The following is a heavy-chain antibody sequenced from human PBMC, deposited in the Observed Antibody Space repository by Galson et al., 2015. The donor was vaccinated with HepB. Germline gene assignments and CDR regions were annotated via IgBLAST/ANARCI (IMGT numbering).Heavy chain of an antibody. J-gene: IGHJ3*02. CDR1: GYTFTSYG. V-gene: IGHV1-18*04. Sequence: SVKVSCKASGYTFTSYGISWVRQAPGQGLEWMGWISAYNGNTNYAQKLQGRVTMTTDTSTSTAYMELRSLRSDDTAVYYCARPLAYSYDSNAFDIWGQGTMVTVSS. CDR2: ISAYNGNT. CDR3: ARPLAYSYDSNAFDI. D-gene: IGHD3-22*01.